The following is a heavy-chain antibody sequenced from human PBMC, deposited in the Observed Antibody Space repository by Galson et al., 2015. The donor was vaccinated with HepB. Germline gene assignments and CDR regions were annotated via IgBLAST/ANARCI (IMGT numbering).Heavy chain of an antibody. CDR3: ARVAALSYDFWSGYYHNLYYFDY. CDR1: GFTFSSYS. Sequence: SLRLSCAASGFTFSSYSMNWVRQAPGKGLEWVSSISSSSSYIYYADSVKGRFTISRDNAKNSLYLQMNSLRAEDTAVYYCARVAALSYDFWSGYYHNLYYFDYWGQGTLVTVSS. J-gene: IGHJ4*02. CDR2: ISSSSSYI. D-gene: IGHD3-3*01. V-gene: IGHV3-21*01.